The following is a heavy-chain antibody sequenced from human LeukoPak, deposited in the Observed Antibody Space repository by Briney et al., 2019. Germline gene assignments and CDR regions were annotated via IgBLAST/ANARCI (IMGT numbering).Heavy chain of an antibody. J-gene: IGHJ2*01. V-gene: IGHV4-38-2*01. Sequence: PSETLSLTCAVSGYSISSGYYWVWIRQPPGKGLEWIGSIYHSGSTYYNPSLKSRVAISVDTSKNQFSLELSSVTAADTAVYYCARLRYDFWSGYTVIDWFFDLWGRGTLVTVSS. CDR2: IYHSGST. D-gene: IGHD3-3*01. CDR1: GYSISSGYY. CDR3: ARLRYDFWSGYTVIDWFFDL.